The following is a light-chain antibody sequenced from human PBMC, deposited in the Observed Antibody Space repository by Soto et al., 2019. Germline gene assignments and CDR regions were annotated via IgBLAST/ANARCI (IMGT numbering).Light chain of an antibody. CDR1: SSDVGGYYY. CDR2: QVT. J-gene: IGLJ1*01. Sequence: QSVLTQPASVSGSPGQSITISCTGTSSDVGGYYYVSWYQHHPGKAPKLIIYQVTNRPSGVSNRFSASKSGNTASLTISALQAEDEAHYYCCSYSSSSTFYVFGTGTKVT. V-gene: IGLV2-14*01. CDR3: CSYSSSSTFYV.